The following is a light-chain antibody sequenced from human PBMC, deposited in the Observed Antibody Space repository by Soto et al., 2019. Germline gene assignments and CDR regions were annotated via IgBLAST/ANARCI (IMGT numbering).Light chain of an antibody. V-gene: IGLV1-40*01. Sequence: QSVLTQPPSVSGAPGQRVTISCTGSSSNIGAGYNVHWYQHLPGTAPKVLIYGNRHRPSGVPDRFSGSKSGTSASLAITGLQADHEADYYCQSYDISLSGVVFGGGTQLTVL. J-gene: IGLJ2*01. CDR3: QSYDISLSGVV. CDR2: GNR. CDR1: SSNIGAGYN.